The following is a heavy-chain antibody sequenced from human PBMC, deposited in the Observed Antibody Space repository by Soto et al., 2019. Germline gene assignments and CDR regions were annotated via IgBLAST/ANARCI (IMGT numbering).Heavy chain of an antibody. CDR1: GCTFTGYY. CDR3: ARDFGPAANNWFDP. J-gene: IGHJ5*02. Sequence: ASVKVSCKASGCTFTGYYMHWVRQAPGQGLEWMGWINPNSGGTNYAQKFQGWVTMTRDTSISTAYMELSRLRSDDTAVYYCARDFGPAANNWFDPWGQGTLVTVSS. CDR2: INPNSGGT. V-gene: IGHV1-2*04. D-gene: IGHD2-2*01.